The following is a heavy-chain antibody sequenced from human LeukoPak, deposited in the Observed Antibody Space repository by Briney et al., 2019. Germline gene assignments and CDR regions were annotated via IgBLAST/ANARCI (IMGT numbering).Heavy chain of an antibody. CDR1: GGSISSYY. D-gene: IGHD3-3*01. CDR2: IYYSGST. Sequence: SETLSLTCTVSGGSISSYYWSWIRQPPGKGLEWIGYIYYSGSTNYNPSLKSRVTISVDTSKNQFSLKLSSVTAADTAVYYCARENDFWSGYYLGYFDLWGRGTLVTVSS. V-gene: IGHV4-59*01. J-gene: IGHJ2*01. CDR3: ARENDFWSGYYLGYFDL.